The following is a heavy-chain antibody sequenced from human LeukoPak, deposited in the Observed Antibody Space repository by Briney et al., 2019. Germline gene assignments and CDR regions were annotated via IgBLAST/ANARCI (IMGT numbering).Heavy chain of an antibody. Sequence: PSETLSLTCAVSGYSISSGYYWGWIRQPPGKGLEWIGSIYHSGSTYYNPSLKSRVTISVDTSKNQFSLKLGSVTAADPAVYYRARYPGYGDYNWFDPWGQRTLVTVSS. CDR3: ARYPGYGDYNWFDP. J-gene: IGHJ5*02. CDR2: IYHSGST. V-gene: IGHV4-38-2*01. D-gene: IGHD4-17*01. CDR1: GYSISSGYY.